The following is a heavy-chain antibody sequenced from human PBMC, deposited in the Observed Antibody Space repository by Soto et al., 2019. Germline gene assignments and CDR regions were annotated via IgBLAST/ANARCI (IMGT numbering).Heavy chain of an antibody. CDR1: GFTFRNYG. CDR2: IWYDGTNK. V-gene: IGHV3-33*01. D-gene: IGHD3-22*01. J-gene: IGHJ4*02. Sequence: QVQLVESGGGVVQPGRSLRLSCAASGFTFRNYGIHWVRQAPGKGLEWVATIWYDGTNKYYADSVKGRFTISRDNSNNTVYLQRNSLRVDDTAVYYCARMGGSAYYYDNSGYYPHYWGQGTLVTVSS. CDR3: ARMGGSAYYYDNSGYYPHY.